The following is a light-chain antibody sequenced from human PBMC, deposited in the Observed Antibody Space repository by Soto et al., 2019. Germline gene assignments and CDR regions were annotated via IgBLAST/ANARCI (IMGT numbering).Light chain of an antibody. CDR1: SSDVGGYNY. CDR3: SSYAGGHNLV. V-gene: IGLV2-8*01. Sequence: QSALTQPPSASGSPGQSVTISCTGTSSDVGGYNYVSWYQQHPGKAPKLVIYEVSKRPSGVPDRFSGSKSGNTASLTVSGLQAEDEASYYCSSYAGGHNLVFGGGPKLTVL. CDR2: EVS. J-gene: IGLJ2*01.